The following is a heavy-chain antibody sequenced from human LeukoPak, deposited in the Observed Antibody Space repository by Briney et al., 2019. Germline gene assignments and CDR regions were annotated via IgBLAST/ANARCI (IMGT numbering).Heavy chain of an antibody. V-gene: IGHV4-39*07. J-gene: IGHJ5*02. D-gene: IGHD3-10*01. CDR2: IYYSGTT. CDR3: ARVNTLIRGIGWFDP. Sequence: SETLSLTCNVSGGSISSSSYYWGWIRQPPGKGLELIGNIYYSGTTYYNPSLKSRVAISVDTSKNQFSLKLSSVTAADTAVYYCARVNTLIRGIGWFDPWGQGILVTVSS. CDR1: GGSISSSSYY.